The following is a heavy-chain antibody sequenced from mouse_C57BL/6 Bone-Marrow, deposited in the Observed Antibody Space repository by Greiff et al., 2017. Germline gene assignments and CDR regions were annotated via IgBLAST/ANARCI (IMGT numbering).Heavy chain of an antibody. CDR1: GFNIKDYY. CDR3: ARDSYYFDY. V-gene: IGHV14-2*01. CDR2: IDPEDGEN. J-gene: IGHJ2*01. Sequence: EVQLQQSGAELVKPGASVKLSCTASGFNIKDYYMHWVKQRTEQGLEWIGRIDPEDGENKYAPKFQGKATIAADTSSNTAYLQLSSLTSEDTAFYYCARDSYYFDYWGQGTTLTVSS.